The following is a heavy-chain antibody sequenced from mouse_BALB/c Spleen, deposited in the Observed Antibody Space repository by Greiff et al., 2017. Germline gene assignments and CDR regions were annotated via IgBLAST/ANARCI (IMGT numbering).Heavy chain of an antibody. CDR1: GFTFSSYA. Sequence: EVMLVESGGGLVKPGGSLKLSCAASGFTFSSYAMSWVRQTPEKRLEWVASISSGGSTYYPDSVKGRFTISRDNARNTLFLQMTSLRSEDTAMYYCARAGRTWFAYWGQGTLVTVSA. V-gene: IGHV5-6-5*01. CDR2: ISSGGST. J-gene: IGHJ3*01. D-gene: IGHD4-1*01. CDR3: ARAGRTWFAY.